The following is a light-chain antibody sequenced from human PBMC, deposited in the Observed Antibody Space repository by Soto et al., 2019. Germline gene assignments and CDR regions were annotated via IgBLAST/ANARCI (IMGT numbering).Light chain of an antibody. Sequence: DIQMTQSPSSLSASVGDRVTITCRASQGIRNDLGWYQQKPGKAPKCLIYAVSSLRSGVPSRFSGSGSGTEFTLTISSLQPEDSAVYYCQHYGNSRGTFGHGTKVDIK. V-gene: IGKV1-17*01. CDR1: QGIRND. J-gene: IGKJ1*01. CDR2: AVS. CDR3: QHYGNSRGT.